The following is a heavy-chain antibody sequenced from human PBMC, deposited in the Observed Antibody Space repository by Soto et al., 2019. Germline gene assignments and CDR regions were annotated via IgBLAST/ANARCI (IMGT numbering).Heavy chain of an antibody. CDR1: GGSIGSRNW. J-gene: IGHJ4*02. Sequence: QVQLQESGPGLVKPSGTLTLTCTVSGGSIGSRNWWNWVRQPPGKGLEWIGEISQSGSTNYNPSHRSRVTISEDKSKNQFSLKLTSVTAADTAIYYCASLGTAVATFDYWGQGTLVTVSS. CDR2: ISQSGST. CDR3: ASLGTAVATFDY. V-gene: IGHV4-4*02. D-gene: IGHD4-4*01.